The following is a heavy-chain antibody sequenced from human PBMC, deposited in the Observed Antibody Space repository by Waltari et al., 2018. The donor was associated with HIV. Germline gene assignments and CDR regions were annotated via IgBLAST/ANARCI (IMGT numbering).Heavy chain of an antibody. CDR3: ARGANWFDP. V-gene: IGHV4-59*01. CDR1: GASISSYY. CDR2: TFYSGST. J-gene: IGHJ5*02. Sequence: QVQLQASGPGLVKPSETLSLTCTVSGASISSYYWTWIRQPPGKGLGWIGYTFYSGSTIYNPSLKSRVTISVDTAKNQLTLKLTSVTAADTAVYYCARGANWFDPWGQGTLVTVSS.